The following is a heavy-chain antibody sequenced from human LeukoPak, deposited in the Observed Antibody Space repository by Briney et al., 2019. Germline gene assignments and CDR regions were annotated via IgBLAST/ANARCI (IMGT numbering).Heavy chain of an antibody. D-gene: IGHD3-22*01. J-gene: IGHJ4*02. CDR1: GGTFSSYA. CDR2: IIPIFGTA. V-gene: IGHV1-69*01. Sequence: SVKVSCKASGGTFSSYAISWVRQAPGQGLEWMGGIIPIFGTANYAQKFQGRVTITADESTSTAYMELSSLRSEDTAVYYCARDPNYYDSSGYYYGGFDYWGQGTLVTVSS. CDR3: ARDPNYYDSSGYYYGGFDY.